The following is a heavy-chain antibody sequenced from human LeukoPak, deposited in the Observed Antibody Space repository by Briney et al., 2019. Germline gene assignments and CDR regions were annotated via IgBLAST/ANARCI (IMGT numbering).Heavy chain of an antibody. Sequence: GGSLRLSCAASGFTFSSYDMHWVRQVTGKGLEWVSGIGTTGDTSYAGSVRGRFTISRENARNSLYLQMNSLRAGDTAVYYCARHEAQMGELSPQSAFDIWGQGTMVTVSS. J-gene: IGHJ3*02. CDR2: IGTTGDT. V-gene: IGHV3-13*04. D-gene: IGHD3-16*02. CDR3: ARHEAQMGELSPQSAFDI. CDR1: GFTFSSYD.